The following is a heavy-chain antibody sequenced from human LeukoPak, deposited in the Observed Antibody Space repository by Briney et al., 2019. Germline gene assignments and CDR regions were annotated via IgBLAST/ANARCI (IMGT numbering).Heavy chain of an antibody. V-gene: IGHV3-15*01. Sequence: PGGSLTLSCAASGFTFSDAWMSWVSQAPGKGLEWVGRIKSKTDVGTRDFAALVKGRFIISRDDSKNTVYLQMASLKTEDTAVYYCAAGTGRSDFDYWGQGTLVTVSS. CDR1: GFTFSDAW. CDR3: AAGTGRSDFDY. J-gene: IGHJ4*02. D-gene: IGHD3/OR15-3a*01. CDR2: IKSKTDVGTR.